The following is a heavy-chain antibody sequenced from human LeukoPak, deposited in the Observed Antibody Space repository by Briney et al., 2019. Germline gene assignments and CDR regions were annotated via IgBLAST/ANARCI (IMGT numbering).Heavy chain of an antibody. D-gene: IGHD4-17*01. CDR1: GFTFSSYE. J-gene: IGHJ4*02. V-gene: IGHV3-48*03. CDR3: VKAPIGENGDYVGYFDY. Sequence: PGGSLRLSCAASGFTFSSYEMNWVRQAPGKGLEWVSYISSSGSTIYYADSVKGRFTISRDNSKNTLYLQMSSLRAEDTAVYYCVKAPIGENGDYVGYFDYWGQGTLVTVSS. CDR2: ISSSGSTI.